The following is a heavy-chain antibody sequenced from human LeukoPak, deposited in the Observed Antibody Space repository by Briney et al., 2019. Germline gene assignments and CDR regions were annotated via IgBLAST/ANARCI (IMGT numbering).Heavy chain of an antibody. CDR1: GYTFTSYG. CDR2: ISAYNGNT. CDR3: ARAGHYDFWSGYLHYYYYYMDV. J-gene: IGHJ6*03. Sequence: ASVKVSCKASGYTFTSYGISWVRQAPGQGLEWMGWISAYNGNTNYAQKLQGRVTMATDTSTSTAYMELRSLRSDDTAVYYCARAGHYDFWSGYLHYYYYYMDVWGKGTTVTVSS. D-gene: IGHD3-3*01. V-gene: IGHV1-18*01.